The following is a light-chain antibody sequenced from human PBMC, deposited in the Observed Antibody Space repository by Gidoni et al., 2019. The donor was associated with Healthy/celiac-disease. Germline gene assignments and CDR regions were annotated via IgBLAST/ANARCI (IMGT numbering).Light chain of an antibody. V-gene: IGKV1-39*01. CDR1: QSISSS. Sequence: DIQLTQSPSSLSASVGDRVTLTCRASQSISSSLNWYQQKTGKAPKLLIYAATSLQSGVPSRCSGSGSGTDFTLTISSLQPEDFATYYCQQSYSTWTFGQGTKVEIK. J-gene: IGKJ1*01. CDR2: AAT. CDR3: QQSYSTWT.